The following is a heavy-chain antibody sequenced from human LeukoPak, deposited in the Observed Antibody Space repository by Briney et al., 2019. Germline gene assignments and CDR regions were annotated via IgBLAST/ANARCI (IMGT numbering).Heavy chain of an antibody. V-gene: IGHV1-24*01. CDR3: ATAHITYCGGDCYPPSYWYFDL. Sequence: ASVKVSCKVSGYTLTELSMHWVRQAPGKGLEWMGGFDPEDGETIYAQKFQGRVTMTEDTSTDTAYMELSSLRSEDAAVYYCATAHITYCGGDCYPPSYWYFDLWGRGALVTVSS. J-gene: IGHJ2*01. CDR1: GYTLTELS. CDR2: FDPEDGET. D-gene: IGHD2-21*02.